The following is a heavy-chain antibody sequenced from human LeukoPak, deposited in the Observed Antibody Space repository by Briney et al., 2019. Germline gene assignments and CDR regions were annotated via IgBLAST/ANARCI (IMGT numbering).Heavy chain of an antibody. Sequence: SETLSLTCAVYGGSFSGYYWSWIRQPPGKGLEWIGEINHSGSTNYNPSLKSRVTISVDTSKNQFSLKLSSVPAADTAVYYCARGGRYCSGGSCSRHFDYWGQGTLVTVSS. J-gene: IGHJ4*02. V-gene: IGHV4-34*01. CDR1: GGSFSGYY. CDR2: INHSGST. D-gene: IGHD2-15*01. CDR3: ARGGRYCSGGSCSRHFDY.